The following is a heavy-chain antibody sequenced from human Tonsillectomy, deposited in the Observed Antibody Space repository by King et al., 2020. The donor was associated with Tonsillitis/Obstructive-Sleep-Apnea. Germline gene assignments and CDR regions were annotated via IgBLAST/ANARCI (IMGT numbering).Heavy chain of an antibody. CDR1: GFTFSSYW. CDR3: ASETTVTALYCYFDL. V-gene: IGHV3-7*04. J-gene: IGHJ2*01. D-gene: IGHD4-17*01. Sequence: VQLVESGGGLVQPGGSLRLSCAASGFTFSSYWMSWVRQAPGKGLEWVANIKQDGSEKYYVDSVKGRFTISRDNAKNSLYLQMNSLRAEDTAVYYCASETTVTALYCYFDLWGRGTLVTVSS. CDR2: IKQDGSEK.